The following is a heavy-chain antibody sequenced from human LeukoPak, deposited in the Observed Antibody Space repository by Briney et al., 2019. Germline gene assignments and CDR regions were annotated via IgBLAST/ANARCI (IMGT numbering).Heavy chain of an antibody. CDR1: GGSISTYY. Sequence: SETLSLTCTVSGGSISTYYWSWIRQPPGKGLEWIGSIYYSGSTNYNPSLKSRVTISVDTSKNQFSLQLNSVTPEDTAVYYCARDQIEMATIMDYYYGMDVWGQGTTVTVSS. CDR3: ARDQIEMATIMDYYYGMDV. V-gene: IGHV4-59*12. J-gene: IGHJ6*02. D-gene: IGHD5-24*01. CDR2: IYYSGST.